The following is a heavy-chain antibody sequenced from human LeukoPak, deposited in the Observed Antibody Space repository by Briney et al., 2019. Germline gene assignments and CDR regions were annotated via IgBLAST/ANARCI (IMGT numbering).Heavy chain of an antibody. J-gene: IGHJ4*02. Sequence: SETLSLTCTVSGDSIGSYYWSWIRQSAGKGLEWIGRMYTSGTTDYNPSLKSRVTMSVDTSKNQFSLKLNSVTAADTAVYYCARVGSDYYGSGSYGSMDYWGQGTLVTVSS. CDR1: GDSIGSYY. D-gene: IGHD3-10*01. V-gene: IGHV4-4*07. CDR3: ARVGSDYYGSGSYGSMDY. CDR2: MYTSGTT.